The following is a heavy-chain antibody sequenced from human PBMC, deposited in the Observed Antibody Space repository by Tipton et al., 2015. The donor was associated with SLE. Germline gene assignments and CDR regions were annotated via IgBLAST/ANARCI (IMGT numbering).Heavy chain of an antibody. CDR2: IYHSGST. D-gene: IGHD1-26*01. CDR3: ARVRVGARGAFDI. J-gene: IGHJ3*02. CDR1: GYSISSGYY. V-gene: IGHV4-38-2*01. Sequence: TLSLTCAVSGYSISSGYYWGWIRQPPGKGLEWIGSIYHSGSTFYNPSLKSRVTISVDTSKNQFSLRLSSVTAADTAVYYCARVRVGARGAFDIWGQGTMVTVSS.